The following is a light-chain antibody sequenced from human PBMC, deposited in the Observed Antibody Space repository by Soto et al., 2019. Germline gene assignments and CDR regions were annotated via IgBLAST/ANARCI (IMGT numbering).Light chain of an antibody. CDR3: TSCTSNYDLI. CDR2: EVT. Sequence: QSALTQPPSASGSPGQSVTISCTGTSSDVGGYDYVSWYQQRPGKAPKLLIHEVTKRPSGVPDRFSGSKSGNTASLTVSGLQAEDEADYYCTSCTSNYDLIFGGGTKLTVL. V-gene: IGLV2-8*01. J-gene: IGLJ2*01. CDR1: SSDVGGYDY.